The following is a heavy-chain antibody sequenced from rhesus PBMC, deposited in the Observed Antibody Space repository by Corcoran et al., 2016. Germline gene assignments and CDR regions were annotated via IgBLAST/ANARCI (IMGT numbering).Heavy chain of an antibody. CDR2: SYWDDDK. J-gene: IGHJ6*01. Sequence: VTLKESGPALVKPTQTLTLTCPFSGFSLPTRGLGVGWLRHPPGKALVWLALSYWDDDKRYSTSLKSRLTISKDTSKNQVVLTMTNIDPLDTATYYCARYDRMGGTYGLDSWGQGVVVTVSS. CDR3: ARYDRMGGTYGLDS. CDR1: GFSLPTRGLG. V-gene: IGHV2-174*01. D-gene: IGHD1-44*02.